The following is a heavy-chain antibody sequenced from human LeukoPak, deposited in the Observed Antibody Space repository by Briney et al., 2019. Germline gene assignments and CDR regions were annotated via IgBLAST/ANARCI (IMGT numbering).Heavy chain of an antibody. CDR3: ARARQWLVRGWFDP. J-gene: IGHJ5*02. CDR2: INHSGST. V-gene: IGHV4-34*01. CDR1: GGSFSGYC. D-gene: IGHD6-19*01. Sequence: KPSETLSLTCAVYGGSFSGYCWSWIRQPPGKGLEWIGEINHSGSTNYNPSLKSRVTISVDTSKNQFSLKMSSVTAADTAVYYCARARQWLVRGWFDPWGQGTLVTVSS.